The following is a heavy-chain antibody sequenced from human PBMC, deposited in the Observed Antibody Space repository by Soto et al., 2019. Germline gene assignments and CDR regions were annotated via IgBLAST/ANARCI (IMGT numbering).Heavy chain of an antibody. J-gene: IGHJ6*02. V-gene: IGHV5-10-1*01. D-gene: IGHD3-10*01. CDR1: GYSFTSYW. CDR3: ARLTMVRGVRNYYYYYGMDV. Sequence: GESLKISCKGSGYSFTSYWISWVRQMPGKGLEWMGKIDPSDSYTNYSPSFQGHVTISADKSISTAYLQWSSLKASDTAMYYCARLTMVRGVRNYYYYYGMDVWGQGTTVTVSS. CDR2: IDPSDSYT.